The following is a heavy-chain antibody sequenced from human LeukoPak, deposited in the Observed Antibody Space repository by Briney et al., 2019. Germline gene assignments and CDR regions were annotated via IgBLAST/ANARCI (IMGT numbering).Heavy chain of an antibody. CDR3: ARAGRVGATRWFDP. V-gene: IGHV1-2*02. Sequence: VASVKVSCKASGYTFTGYYMHWVRQAPGQGLEWMGWINPNSGGTNYAQKCQGRVTMTRDTSISTAYMELSRLRSDDTAVYYCARAGRVGATRWFDPWGQGTLVTVSS. CDR2: INPNSGGT. CDR1: GYTFTGYY. D-gene: IGHD1-26*01. J-gene: IGHJ5*02.